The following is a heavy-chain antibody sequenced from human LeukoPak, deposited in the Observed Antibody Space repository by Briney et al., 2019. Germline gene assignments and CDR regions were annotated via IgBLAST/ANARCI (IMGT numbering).Heavy chain of an antibody. V-gene: IGHV4-31*03. Sequence: SETLSLTCTVSGGSISSGGYYWSWIRQHPGKGLEWIGYIYYSGSTYYNPSLKSRVTISVDTSKNQFSLKLSSVTAADTAVYYCAREGYDILTGFPFDYWGQGTLVTVSS. CDR1: GGSISSGGYY. D-gene: IGHD3-9*01. CDR3: AREGYDILTGFPFDY. J-gene: IGHJ4*02. CDR2: IYYSGST.